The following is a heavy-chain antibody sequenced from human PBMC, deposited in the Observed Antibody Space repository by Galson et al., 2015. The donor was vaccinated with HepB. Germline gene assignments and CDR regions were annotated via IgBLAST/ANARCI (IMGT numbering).Heavy chain of an antibody. CDR3: AKGRIAARPGAFDI. Sequence: SLRLSCAASGFTVSSNYMSWVRQAPGKGLEWVSVIYSGSSTYYADSVKGRFTISRDNSKNALYLQMNSLRAEDTAVYYCAKGRIAARPGAFDIWGQGTMVTVSS. CDR1: GFTVSSNY. CDR2: IYSGSST. D-gene: IGHD6-6*01. V-gene: IGHV3-53*01. J-gene: IGHJ3*02.